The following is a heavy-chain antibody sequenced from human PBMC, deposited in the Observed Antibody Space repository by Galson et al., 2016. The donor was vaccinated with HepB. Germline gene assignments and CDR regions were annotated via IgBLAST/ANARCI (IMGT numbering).Heavy chain of an antibody. D-gene: IGHD2-21*01. V-gene: IGHV3-30*03. Sequence: SLRLSCAASGFSFSTYGMYWVRQAPGKGLEWVTFISYDGSIHYYADSVKGRFTISRDDSKNTLYLQMNSLRAEDTAVYYCARGRNSTYCGCYWSQGTLVTVSS. CDR3: ARGRNSTYCGCY. J-gene: IGHJ4*02. CDR1: GFSFSTYG. CDR2: ISYDGSIH.